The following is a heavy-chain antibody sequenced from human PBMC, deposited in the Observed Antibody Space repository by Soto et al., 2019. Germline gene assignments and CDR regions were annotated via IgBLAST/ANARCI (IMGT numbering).Heavy chain of an antibody. J-gene: IGHJ4*02. V-gene: IGHV3-33*01. CDR3: ARGAAAGLYYFDY. CDR2: IWYDGSNK. D-gene: IGHD6-13*01. Sequence: QVQLVESGGGVVQPGRSLRLSCAASGFTFSSYGMHWVRQAPGKGLEWVAVIWYDGSNKYYADSVKGRFTISRDNSNNTLQLQRNSLRAEDTAVYYCARGAAAGLYYFDYWGQGTLVTVSS. CDR1: GFTFSSYG.